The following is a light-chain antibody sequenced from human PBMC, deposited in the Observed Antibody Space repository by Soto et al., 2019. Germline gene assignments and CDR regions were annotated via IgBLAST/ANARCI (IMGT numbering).Light chain of an antibody. CDR3: CSYAGSSTYV. CDR1: SSYVGSYNL. V-gene: IGLV2-23*01. J-gene: IGLJ1*01. Sequence: QSALTQPASVSGSPGQSITISCTGTSSYVGSYNLVSWYQQHPGKAPKLMIHEGSKRPSGVSNRFSGSKSGNTASLTISGLQAEDEADYYCCSYAGSSTYVFGTGTKVTVL. CDR2: EGS.